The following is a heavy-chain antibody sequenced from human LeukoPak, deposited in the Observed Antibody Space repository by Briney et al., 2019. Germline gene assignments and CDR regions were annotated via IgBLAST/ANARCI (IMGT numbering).Heavy chain of an antibody. V-gene: IGHV3-74*01. Sequence: PGGSLRLSCAASGFTFSSYWMHWVRQAPGKGLVWVSRINSDGSSTSYADSVKGRFTISRDNAKNALYLQMNSLRAEDTAVYYCAKVNVDTAMVPYFDYWGQGTLVTVSS. CDR1: GFTFSSYW. D-gene: IGHD5-18*01. J-gene: IGHJ4*02. CDR2: INSDGSST. CDR3: AKVNVDTAMVPYFDY.